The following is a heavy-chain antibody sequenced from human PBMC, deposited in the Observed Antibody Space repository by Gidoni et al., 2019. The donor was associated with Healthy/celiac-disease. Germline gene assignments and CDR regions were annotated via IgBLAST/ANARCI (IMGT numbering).Heavy chain of an antibody. CDR3: ARDRAEVTGSPLDAFDI. CDR2: ISSSSSTI. V-gene: IGHV3-48*02. Sequence: EVQLVESGGGLVQPGGSLRLSCAASGFTFSSYGMNWVRQAPGKGLEWVSYISSSSSTIYYADSVKGRFTISRDNAKNSLYLQMNSLRDEDTAVYYCARDRAEVTGSPLDAFDIWGQGTMVTVSS. CDR1: GFTFSSYG. D-gene: IGHD2-21*02. J-gene: IGHJ3*02.